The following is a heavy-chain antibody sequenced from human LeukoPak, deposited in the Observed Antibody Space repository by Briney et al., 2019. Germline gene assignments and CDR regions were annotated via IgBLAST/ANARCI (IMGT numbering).Heavy chain of an antibody. V-gene: IGHV4-34*01. Sequence: SETLSLTCAVCGGSFSGYYWSWIRQPPGKGLEWIGEINHSGSTNYNPSLKSRVTISVDTSKNQFSLKLSSVTAADTAVYYCARGRTGYSSSWVFDPWGQGALVTVSS. J-gene: IGHJ5*02. CDR2: INHSGST. CDR3: ARGRTGYSSSWVFDP. D-gene: IGHD6-13*01. CDR1: GGSFSGYY.